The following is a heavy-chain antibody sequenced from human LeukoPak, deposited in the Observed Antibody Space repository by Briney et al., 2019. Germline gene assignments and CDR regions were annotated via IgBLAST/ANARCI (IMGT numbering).Heavy chain of an antibody. Sequence: SETLTLTCKVSVCSINNYFWSWIRQPAGKGLEWIRRNHKSGTTEYSPSPKCRVTMSNDPSKNQFSLQFSAVSAADTAIYYCARVFGGNSLDYWGQGTLVAVYS. V-gene: IGHV4-4*07. D-gene: IGHD1-26*01. CDR3: ARVFGGNSLDY. CDR1: VCSINNYF. J-gene: IGHJ4*02. CDR2: NHKSGTT.